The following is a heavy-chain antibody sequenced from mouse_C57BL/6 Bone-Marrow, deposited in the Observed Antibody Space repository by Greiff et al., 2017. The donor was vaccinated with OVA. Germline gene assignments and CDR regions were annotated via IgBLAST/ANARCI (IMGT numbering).Heavy chain of an antibody. Sequence: EVQLVESGGGLVQPGGSLSLSCAASGFTFTDYYMSWVRQPPGKALEWLGFIRNKANGYTTEYSASVKGRFTISRDNSQSILYLQMNALRAEDSATYYCARYPRSFYYFDYWGQGTTLTVSS. CDR1: GFTFTDYY. CDR2: IRNKANGYTT. J-gene: IGHJ2*01. D-gene: IGHD1-1*01. CDR3: ARYPRSFYYFDY. V-gene: IGHV7-3*01.